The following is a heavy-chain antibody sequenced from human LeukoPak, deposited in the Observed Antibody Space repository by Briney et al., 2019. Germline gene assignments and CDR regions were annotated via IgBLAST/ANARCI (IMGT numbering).Heavy chain of an antibody. V-gene: IGHV3-21*01. CDR2: ISSSSSYI. CDR3: AGSRQQLVPGHNWFDP. J-gene: IGHJ5*02. CDR1: GFTFSSYS. D-gene: IGHD6-13*01. Sequence: PGGSLRLSCAASGFTFSSYSMNWVRQAPGKGLAWVSSISSSSSYIYYADSMKGRFTISRDNAKNSLYLQMNSLRAEDTAVYYCAGSRQQLVPGHNWFDPWGQGTLVTVSS.